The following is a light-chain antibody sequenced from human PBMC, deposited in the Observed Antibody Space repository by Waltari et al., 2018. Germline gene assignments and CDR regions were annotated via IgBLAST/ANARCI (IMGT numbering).Light chain of an antibody. Sequence: QSALTQPAPLSGPLGHSFTIPCPGTGIDVGGFNLVSWYKQHPNKAPKLMIYQVSKRPSGLSNRFSGSKSGNTASLTISGLQAEDEAEYYCCSYGGSSTFVIFGGGTKLTVL. CDR3: CSYGGSSTFVI. CDR2: QVS. V-gene: IGLV2-23*02. CDR1: GIDVGGFNL. J-gene: IGLJ2*01.